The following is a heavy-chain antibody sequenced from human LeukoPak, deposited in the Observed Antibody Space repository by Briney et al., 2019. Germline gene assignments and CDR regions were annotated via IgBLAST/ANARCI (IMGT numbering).Heavy chain of an antibody. CDR1: GFTFSNAW. J-gene: IGHJ4*02. CDR2: IKSKTDGGTT. D-gene: IGHD6-19*01. Sequence: GGSLRLSCAASGFTFSNAWMSWVRQAPGKGLEWVGRIKSKTDGGTTDYAAPVKGRFTLSRDDSKNTLYLQMNSLRAEDTAVYYCAKLKGVAGWGQGTLVTVSS. CDR3: AKLKGVAG. V-gene: IGHV3-15*01.